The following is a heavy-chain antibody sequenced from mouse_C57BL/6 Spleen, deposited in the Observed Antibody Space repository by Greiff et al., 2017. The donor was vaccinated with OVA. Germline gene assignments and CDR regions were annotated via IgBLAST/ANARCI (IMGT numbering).Heavy chain of an antibody. CDR2: IDPEDGDT. J-gene: IGHJ1*03. V-gene: IGHV14-1*01. CDR3: TTHGSKGYWYFDV. D-gene: IGHD1-1*01. CDR1: GFNIKDYY. Sequence: VQLQQSGAELVRPGASVKLSCTASGFNIKDYYMHWVKQRPEQGLEWIGRIDPEDGDTEYAPKFQGKATMTADTSSNTAYLQLSSLTSEDTAVYYCTTHGSKGYWYFDVWGTGTTVTVSS.